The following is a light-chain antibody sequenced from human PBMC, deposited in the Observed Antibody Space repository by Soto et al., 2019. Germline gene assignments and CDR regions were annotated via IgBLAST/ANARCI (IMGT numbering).Light chain of an antibody. V-gene: IGKV1-12*01. J-gene: IGKJ4*01. Sequence: DIQMTQSPSSVCAAVGDRVTITCRASQDINKWLAWYQQKPGLAPNLVIYTASRLHGGGPSRFSGSASGTDFTLTISSLQPEDVATYYCQQGKSFPLTFGGGTKADIK. CDR1: QDINKW. CDR2: TAS. CDR3: QQGKSFPLT.